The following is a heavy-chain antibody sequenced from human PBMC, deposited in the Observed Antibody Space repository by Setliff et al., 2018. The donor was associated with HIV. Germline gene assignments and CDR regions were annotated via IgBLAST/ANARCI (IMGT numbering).Heavy chain of an antibody. Sequence: PSETLSLTCDVSGGSITGYYWSWIRQPPGKGLEWLGYIYYSGTTNYNPSLRSRVTISVDTSKNQFSLKLSSVTAADTAVYYCARPRGGPGTTSIDYWAQGTLVTVSS. CDR2: IYYSGTT. CDR1: GGSITGYY. J-gene: IGHJ4*02. D-gene: IGHD1-26*01. V-gene: IGHV4-59*08. CDR3: ARPRGGPGTTSIDY.